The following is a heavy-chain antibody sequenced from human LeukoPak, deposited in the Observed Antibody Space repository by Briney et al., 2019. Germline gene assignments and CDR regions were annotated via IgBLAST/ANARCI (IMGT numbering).Heavy chain of an antibody. D-gene: IGHD1-26*01. CDR1: GFTFSSYS. CDR2: ISSSSSYI. Sequence: GGSLRLSCAASGFTFSSYSMNWVRQAPGKGLEWVSSISSSSSYIYYADSVKGRFTISRDNAKNSLYLQMNSLRAEDTAVYYCAREGLSGSYYPGDYWGQGTLVTVSS. J-gene: IGHJ4*02. CDR3: AREGLSGSYYPGDY. V-gene: IGHV3-21*04.